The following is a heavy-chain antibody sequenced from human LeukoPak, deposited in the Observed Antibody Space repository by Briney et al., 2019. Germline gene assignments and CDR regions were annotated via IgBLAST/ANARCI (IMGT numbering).Heavy chain of an antibody. Sequence: PSETLSLTCTVSGGSISSGGYYWSWIRQPPGKGLEWIGYIYHSGSTYYNPSLKSRVTISVDRSKNQFSLKLSSVTAADTAVYYCARSTMIAPGDYWGQGTLVTVSS. V-gene: IGHV4-30-2*01. CDR3: ARSTMIAPGDY. CDR2: IYHSGST. J-gene: IGHJ4*02. CDR1: GGSISSGGYY. D-gene: IGHD3-22*01.